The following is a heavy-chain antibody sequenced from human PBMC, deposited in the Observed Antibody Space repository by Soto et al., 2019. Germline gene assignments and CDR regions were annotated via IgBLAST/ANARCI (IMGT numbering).Heavy chain of an antibody. CDR3: AREEPAATERNAFDI. V-gene: IGHV1-18*01. J-gene: IGHJ3*02. CDR2: ISAYNGNT. CDR1: GYTFASYG. Sequence: GASVKVSCKASGYTFASYGISWVRQAPGQGLEWMGWISAYNGNTNYAQKLQGRVTISVDTSKNQLSLKLSSVTAADTAVYYCAREEPAATERNAFDIWGQGTMVTVSS. D-gene: IGHD2-2*01.